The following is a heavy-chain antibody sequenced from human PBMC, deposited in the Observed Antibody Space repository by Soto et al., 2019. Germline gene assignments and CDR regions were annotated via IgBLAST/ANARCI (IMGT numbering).Heavy chain of an antibody. CDR1: GYIFTTYS. Sequence: QIQLVQSGSEVRMPGASVKVSCKASGYIFTTYSITWVRQAPGQGLGWMGWVSASNGKTNYAQKFEDRVTMTTDTSTTPAYMELRSLRSDDTAVYYCAREAFGVQASWFDPWGQGTLVTVSS. D-gene: IGHD3-10*01. CDR2: VSASNGKT. CDR3: AREAFGVQASWFDP. V-gene: IGHV1-18*01. J-gene: IGHJ5*02.